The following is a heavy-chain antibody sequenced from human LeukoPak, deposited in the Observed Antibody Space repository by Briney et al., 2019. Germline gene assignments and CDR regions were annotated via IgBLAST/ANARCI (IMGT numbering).Heavy chain of an antibody. CDR3: ARGGAYCSAGSWFPDYLDY. D-gene: IGHD2-15*01. J-gene: IGHJ4*02. CDR1: GHSISSGHY. V-gene: IGHV4-38-2*01. CDR2: IYQSGST. Sequence: SETLALTCGISGHSISSGHYWGWIRQPPGKGLEGIGNIYQSGSTYYNTSLKSRVTISVDTSKIQFFLNLNSVTAADTAVYYCARGGAYCSAGSWFPDYLDYWGRGTLVTVYS.